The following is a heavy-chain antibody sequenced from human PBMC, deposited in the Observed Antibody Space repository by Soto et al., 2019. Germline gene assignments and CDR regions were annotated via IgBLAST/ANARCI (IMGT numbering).Heavy chain of an antibody. CDR3: ARVSARLLDY. D-gene: IGHD6-25*01. J-gene: IGHJ4*02. CDR2: ISAYNGNT. Sequence: QVQLVQSGAEVKKPGASVKFSCKASGYTFTSYGISWVRQAPGPGLEWMGGISAYNGNTNYAQKLQSRVPMTTDTPTSTAYSQLRSLRSYATAVYYCARVSARLLDYWGQGPLVTVS. CDR1: GYTFTSYG. V-gene: IGHV1-18*01.